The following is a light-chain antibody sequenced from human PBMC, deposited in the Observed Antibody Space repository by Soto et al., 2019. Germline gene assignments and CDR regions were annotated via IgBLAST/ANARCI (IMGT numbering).Light chain of an antibody. CDR3: QQDYSTPLT. V-gene: IGKV4-1*01. CDR1: QSVLYSSNNNNY. Sequence: DIVMTQSPDSLAVSLGERATIKCKSSQSVLYSSNNNNYLAWYQQKPGQPPKLLIYWSSTRESGVPDRFSGRGSGTDFTLTISSLQADDVAVYYCQQDYSTPLTVGGGNKVEIK. J-gene: IGKJ4*01. CDR2: WSS.